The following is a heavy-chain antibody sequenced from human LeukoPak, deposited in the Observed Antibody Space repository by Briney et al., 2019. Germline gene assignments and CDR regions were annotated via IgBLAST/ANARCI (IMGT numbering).Heavy chain of an antibody. Sequence: PSETLSLTCTVSGGSISSGDYYWSWIRQPPGKGLEWIGYIYYSGSTYYSPSLKSRVTISVDTSKNQFSLKLSSVTAADTAVYYSVGATIGAFDIWGQGTMVTVSS. D-gene: IGHD1-26*01. CDR1: GGSISSGDYY. CDR3: VGATIGAFDI. J-gene: IGHJ3*02. V-gene: IGHV4-30-4*01. CDR2: IYYSGST.